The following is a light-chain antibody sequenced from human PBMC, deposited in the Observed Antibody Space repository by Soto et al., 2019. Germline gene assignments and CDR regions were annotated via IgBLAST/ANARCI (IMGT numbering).Light chain of an antibody. J-gene: IGKJ4*01. CDR1: QYVGSN. CDR3: QQSANWPPLT. Sequence: EIVMTQSPATLSVSPGERATLSCRASQYVGSNLAWYQQNPGQAPRLLIYGASTRAIGIPARLSGSGSGPEFTLTIRSLQSEDFAVYYCQQSANWPPLTFGGGTRVEIK. CDR2: GAS. V-gene: IGKV3-15*01.